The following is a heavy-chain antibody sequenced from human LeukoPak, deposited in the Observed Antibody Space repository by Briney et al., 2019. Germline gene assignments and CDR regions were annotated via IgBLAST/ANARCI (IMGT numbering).Heavy chain of an antibody. CDR2: IYYSGST. J-gene: IGHJ4*02. V-gene: IGHV4-30-4*07. CDR1: GGSISSGGYS. Sequence: SETLSLTCAVSGGSISSGGYSWSWIRQPPGKGLEWIGYIYYSGSTYYNPSLKSRVTISVDTSKNQFSLKLSSVTAADTAVYYCAGSYCSSTSCPVWDNYWGQGTLVTVSS. CDR3: AGSYCSSTSCPVWDNY. D-gene: IGHD2-2*01.